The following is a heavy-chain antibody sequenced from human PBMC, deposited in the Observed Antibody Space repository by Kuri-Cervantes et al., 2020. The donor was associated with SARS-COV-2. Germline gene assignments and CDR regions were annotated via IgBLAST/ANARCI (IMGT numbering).Heavy chain of an antibody. CDR3: ARRSTSITIFGVVTRYGMDV. CDR2: IYYSGST. CDR1: GGSISSSSYY. D-gene: IGHD3-3*01. V-gene: IGHV4-39*01. J-gene: IGHJ6*02. Sequence: GSLRLSCTVFGGSISSSSYYWGWIRQPPGKGLEWIGSIYYSGSTYYNPSLKSRVTISVDTSKNQFSLKLSSVTAADTAVYYCARRSTSITIFGVVTRYGMDVWGQGTTVTVSS.